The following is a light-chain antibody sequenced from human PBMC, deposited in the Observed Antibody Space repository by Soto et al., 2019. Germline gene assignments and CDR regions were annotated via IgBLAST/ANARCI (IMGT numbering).Light chain of an antibody. CDR2: KAS. V-gene: IGKV1-5*03. J-gene: IGKJ1*01. CDR1: QSVCSW. CDR3: QQYGSSSPWT. Sequence: DIQMTQSPSTLSASVGDRVTITCRAIQSVCSWLAWYQQKPGKAPKLLIYKASILASGVPSRFSGSGSGTEFSLTISSLQPYDFASYHCQQYGSSSPWTFGQGTKVVIK.